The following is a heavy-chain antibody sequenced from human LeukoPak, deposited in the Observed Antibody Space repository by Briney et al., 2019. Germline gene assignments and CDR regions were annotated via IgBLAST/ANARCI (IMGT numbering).Heavy chain of an antibody. Sequence: SETLSLTCAVSGGSISSYYWSWIRQPPGRGLEWIGSIHYSGSTSYNSSLKSRVTISVDTSKNQFSLKLSSVTPADTAVYYCAKAALSSSLSAADYWGQGTLVTVSS. V-gene: IGHV4-59*01. CDR2: IHYSGST. J-gene: IGHJ4*02. CDR3: AKAALSSSLSAADY. D-gene: IGHD6-6*01. CDR1: GGSISSYY.